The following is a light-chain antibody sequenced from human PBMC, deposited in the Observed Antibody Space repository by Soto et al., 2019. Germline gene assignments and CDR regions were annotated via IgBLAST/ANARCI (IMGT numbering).Light chain of an antibody. V-gene: IGLV2-14*01. J-gene: IGLJ2*01. CDR2: EVS. CDR3: SSYTSSSTLLV. CDR1: SSDVGGYNY. Sequence: QSVLAQPASVSGSPGQSITISCTGTSSDVGGYNYVSWYQQHPGKAPKLMIYEVSNRPSGVSNRFSGSKSGNTASLTISGLQAEDEADYYCSSYTSSSTLLVFGGGPKVTVL.